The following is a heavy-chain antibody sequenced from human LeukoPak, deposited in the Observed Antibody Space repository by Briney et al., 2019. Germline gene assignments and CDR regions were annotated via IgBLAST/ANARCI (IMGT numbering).Heavy chain of an antibody. CDR2: NYYSGST. D-gene: IGHD3-22*01. Sequence: SETLSLTCTVSGGSISSYYWSWIRQPPGKGLEWIGYNYYSGSTNYNPSLKSRVTISVDTSKNQFSLKLSSVTAADTAVYYCASLSYYDSSGDYDYWGQGTLVTVSS. CDR1: GGSISSYY. J-gene: IGHJ4*02. CDR3: ASLSYYDSSGDYDY. V-gene: IGHV4-59*08.